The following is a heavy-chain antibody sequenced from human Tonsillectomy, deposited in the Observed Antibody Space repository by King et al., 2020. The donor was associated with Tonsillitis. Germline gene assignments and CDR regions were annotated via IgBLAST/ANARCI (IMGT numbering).Heavy chain of an antibody. CDR2: MNPNSGNT. Sequence: VQLVESGAEVKKPGASVKVSCKASGYTFTSYDVNWVRQATGQGLEWMGWMNPNSGNTGYAQKFQGRVTMTRNTSISTAYMELSSLRSEDAAVYYCARVSLTYCTGTSCYAVYYYGMDVWGQGTTVTVSS. CDR1: GYTFTSYD. CDR3: ARVSLTYCTGTSCYAVYYYGMDV. J-gene: IGHJ6*02. V-gene: IGHV1-8*01. D-gene: IGHD2-2*01.